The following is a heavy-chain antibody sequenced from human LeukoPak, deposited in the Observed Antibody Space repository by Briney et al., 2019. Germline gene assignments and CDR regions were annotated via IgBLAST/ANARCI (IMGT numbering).Heavy chain of an antibody. J-gene: IGHJ4*02. CDR2: ISGSGGIT. V-gene: IGHV3-23*01. CDR3: VKAGPFYFDS. CDR1: GFTFSSYA. Sequence: GGSLRLSCAASGFTFSSYAMSWVRQAPGKGLEWVSGISGSGGITYYADSVKGRFTISRDNSKNTLFLQMNSLRAEDTAVYYCVKAGPFYFDSWGLGTLVTVSS.